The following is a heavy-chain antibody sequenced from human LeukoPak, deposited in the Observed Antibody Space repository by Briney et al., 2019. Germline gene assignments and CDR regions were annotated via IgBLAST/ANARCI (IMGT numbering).Heavy chain of an antibody. Sequence: PGGSLRLSCAASGFTFSSYWMHWVRQAPGKGLVWVSRINSDGSSTSYADSVKGRFTISRDNAKNTLYLQMNSLRAEDTAVYYCARAFVGGYDRVYGMDVWGQGTTVTVSS. J-gene: IGHJ6*02. V-gene: IGHV3-74*01. CDR2: INSDGSST. CDR3: ARAFVGGYDRVYGMDV. CDR1: GFTFSSYW. D-gene: IGHD5-12*01.